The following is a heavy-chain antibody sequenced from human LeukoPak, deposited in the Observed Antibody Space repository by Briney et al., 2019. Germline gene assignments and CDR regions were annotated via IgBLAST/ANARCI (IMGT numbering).Heavy chain of an antibody. CDR1: GFTFSSYS. J-gene: IGHJ4*02. CDR3: ARERGGYGDYVLGDFDY. CDR2: ISSSSSYI. Sequence: GGSLRLSCAASGFTFSSYSMNWVRQAPGKGLEWVSSISSSSSYIYYADSVKGRFTISRGNAKNSLYLQMNSLRAEDTAVYYCARERGGYGDYVLGDFDYWGQGTLVTVSS. D-gene: IGHD4-17*01. V-gene: IGHV3-21*01.